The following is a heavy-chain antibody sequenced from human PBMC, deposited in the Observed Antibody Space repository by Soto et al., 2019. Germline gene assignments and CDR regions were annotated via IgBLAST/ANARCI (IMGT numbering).Heavy chain of an antibody. V-gene: IGHV4-30-4*01. J-gene: IGHJ5*02. CDR2: IYYTGKT. Sequence: SETLSLTCSVSGDYIHVGGYYWTWIRQRPGKGLEWMGYIYYTGKTYYNPSLESRLTMSVDRSKNQFSLRLTSVTAAGTAVYFCGRDLTSNANCIDPWGQGTLVTVSS. D-gene: IGHD2-2*01. CDR1: GDYIHVGGYY. CDR3: GRDLTSNANCIDP.